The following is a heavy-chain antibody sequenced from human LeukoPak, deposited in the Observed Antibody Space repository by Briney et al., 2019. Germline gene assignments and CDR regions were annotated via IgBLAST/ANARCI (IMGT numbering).Heavy chain of an antibody. Sequence: GRSLRLSCAASGFTFSSSAMHWVRQAPGKGLEWVAVISYDGGNKHFADSVKGRFTISRDNAKNSLYLQMNSLRAEDTAVYYCARAGSYYDSSGYYRESDDYWGQGTLVTVSS. V-gene: IGHV3-30-3*01. J-gene: IGHJ4*02. CDR3: ARAGSYYDSSGYYRESDDY. CDR1: GFTFSSSA. D-gene: IGHD3-22*01. CDR2: ISYDGGNK.